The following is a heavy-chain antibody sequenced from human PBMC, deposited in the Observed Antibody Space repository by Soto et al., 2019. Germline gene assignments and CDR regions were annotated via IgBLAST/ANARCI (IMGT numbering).Heavy chain of an antibody. V-gene: IGHV1-69*02. D-gene: IGHD3-10*01. CDR3: ASNYGSGYRAFDS. J-gene: IGHJ4*02. CDR1: GDTFNFYS. Sequence: QVQLVQSGAEVKSAGSSVKVSCKASGDTFNFYSINWVRQAPGLGLEWVGRVNPILSMSNYAQRFQGRVTLTADKSTGTADMELRSLGSEDTAIYYGASNYGSGYRAFDSWGQGALVTVSS. CDR2: VNPILSMS.